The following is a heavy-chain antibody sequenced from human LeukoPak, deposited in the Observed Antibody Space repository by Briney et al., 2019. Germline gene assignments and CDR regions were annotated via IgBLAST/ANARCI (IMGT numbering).Heavy chain of an antibody. CDR3: ARNYDYLDY. V-gene: IGHV3-30*04. CDR1: GFTFSSYA. Sequence: GRSLRLSCAASGFTFSSYAMHWVRPAPGKGLEWVAVISYDGSNKYYADSVKGRFTISRDNSKNTLYLQMNSLRAEDTAVYYCARNYDYLDYWGQGTLVTVSS. J-gene: IGHJ4*02. D-gene: IGHD3-16*01. CDR2: ISYDGSNK.